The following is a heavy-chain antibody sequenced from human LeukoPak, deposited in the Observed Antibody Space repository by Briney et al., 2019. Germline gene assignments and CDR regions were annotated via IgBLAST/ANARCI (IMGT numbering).Heavy chain of an antibody. CDR3: ARGSVTASHYYDFWSGYPSYYFDY. D-gene: IGHD3-3*01. CDR1: GYTFTGYY. CDR2: INPNSGGT. J-gene: IGHJ4*02. V-gene: IGHV1-2*02. Sequence: ASVKVSCKASGYTFTGYYMHWVRQAPGQGLEWMGWINPNSGGTNYAQKFQGRVTMTRDTSISTAYMELSRLRSDDTAVYYCARGSVTASHYYDFWSGYPSYYFDYWGQGTLVTVSS.